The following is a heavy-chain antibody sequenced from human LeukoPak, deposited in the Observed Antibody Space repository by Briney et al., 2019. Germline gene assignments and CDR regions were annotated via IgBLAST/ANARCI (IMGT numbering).Heavy chain of an antibody. J-gene: IGHJ1*01. V-gene: IGHV3-30*02. CDR2: IQYDGTNK. Sequence: GGSLRLSCAAPGFAFSSYGMHWVRQAPGKGLEWVAFIQYDGTNKYYADSVKGRFTISRDNSKNTLSLQLNSLKAEDTAVYYCAKDRSGPAEHWGQGTLVTVSS. CDR3: AKDRSGPAEH. CDR1: GFAFSSYG.